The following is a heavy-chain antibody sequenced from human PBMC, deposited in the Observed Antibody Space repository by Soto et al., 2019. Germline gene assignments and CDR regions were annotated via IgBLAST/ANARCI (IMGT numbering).Heavy chain of an antibody. CDR2: IGGSGGGT. CDR1: GFTFSSYA. D-gene: IGHD1-1*01. J-gene: IGHJ5*02. CDR3: AKDLETEALPNWVDP. Sequence: VQLLESGGGFVQPGGSLRLSCAASGFTFSSYAMSWVRQAPGKGLEWVSSIGGSGGGTYYADSVKGRFTISRDNSKNTLYLQMNSLRVGDRAVYYCAKDLETEALPNWVDPGGQGTLVTVSS. V-gene: IGHV3-23*01.